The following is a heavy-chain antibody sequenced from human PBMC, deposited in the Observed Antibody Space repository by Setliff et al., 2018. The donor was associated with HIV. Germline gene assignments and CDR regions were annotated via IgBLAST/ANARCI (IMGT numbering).Heavy chain of an antibody. CDR2: VNAGNGNT. CDR3: AKEQASEVEAFDI. CDR1: VYTFTTYA. J-gene: IGHJ3*02. D-gene: IGHD3-3*01. V-gene: IGHV1-3*01. Sequence: GASVKVSCKASVYTFTTYAIHWVRQAPGQRLEWMGWVNAGNGNTKYSQKFQGRVTITRDTSASTAYMELSSLRSEDTAVYYCAKEQASEVEAFDIWGQGTMVTVSS.